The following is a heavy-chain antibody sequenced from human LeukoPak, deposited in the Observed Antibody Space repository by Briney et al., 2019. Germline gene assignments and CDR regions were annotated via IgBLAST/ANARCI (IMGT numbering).Heavy chain of an antibody. Sequence: ASVKVSCKASGYTLTGYYMHWVRQAPGQGLEWMGWINPNSGGTNYAQKFQGRVTMTRDTSISTAYMELSRLRSDDTAVYYCARAPEGYDILTGYFGYWGQGTLVTVSS. V-gene: IGHV1-2*02. J-gene: IGHJ4*02. D-gene: IGHD3-9*01. CDR1: GYTLTGYY. CDR2: INPNSGGT. CDR3: ARAPEGYDILTGYFGY.